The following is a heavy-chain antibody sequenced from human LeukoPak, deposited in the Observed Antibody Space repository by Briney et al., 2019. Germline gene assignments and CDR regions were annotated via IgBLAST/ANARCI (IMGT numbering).Heavy chain of an antibody. Sequence: SGPTLVKPTQTLTLTCTFSGFSLSTTGVGVGWIRQSPGKALEWLAVNYWNDDKSYSPSLKSRLTITKDTSKNQVVLIMTNMDPVDTATYYCAHKGCGSGSYNMWGQGTLVTVSS. CDR1: GFSLSTTGVG. CDR3: AHKGCGSGSYNM. CDR2: NYWNDDK. V-gene: IGHV2-5*01. J-gene: IGHJ4*02. D-gene: IGHD3-10*01.